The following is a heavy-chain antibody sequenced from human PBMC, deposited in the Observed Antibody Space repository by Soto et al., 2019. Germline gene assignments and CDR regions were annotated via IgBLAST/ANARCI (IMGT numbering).Heavy chain of an antibody. CDR1: GGSFSGYY. V-gene: IGHV4-34*01. CDR3: ARERYSGYDRGLDYFDY. CDR2: INHSGST. J-gene: IGHJ4*02. Sequence: PSETLSLTCAVYGGSFSGYYWSLIRQPPGKGLEWIGEINHSGSTNYNPSLKSRVTISVDTSKNHFSLKLSSVTAADTAVYYCARERYSGYDRGLDYFDYWGQGTLVTVSS. D-gene: IGHD5-12*01.